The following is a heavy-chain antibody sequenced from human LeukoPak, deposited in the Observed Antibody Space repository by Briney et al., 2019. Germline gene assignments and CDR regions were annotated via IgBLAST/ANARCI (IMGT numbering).Heavy chain of an antibody. CDR3: AREQWLAYGMDV. D-gene: IGHD6-19*01. CDR1: GGSISSRNYY. CDR2: IYSGST. J-gene: IGHJ6*02. V-gene: IGHV4-39*07. Sequence: SETLSLTCTVSGGSISSRNYYWGWVRQPPGKGLEWIGSIYSGSTYYNPSLKSRVTISVDTSKNQFSLKLSSVTAADTAVYYCAREQWLAYGMDVWGQGTTVTVS.